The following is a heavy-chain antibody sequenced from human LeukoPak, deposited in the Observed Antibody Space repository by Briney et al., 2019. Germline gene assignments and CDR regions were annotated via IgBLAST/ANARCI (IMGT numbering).Heavy chain of an antibody. J-gene: IGHJ4*01. CDR3: ARTYYYDSSGPD. CDR2: IYSGGTT. Sequence: RESPRLSCAASGFTVSTNYLSWVRQAPGKGLEWVSVIYSGGTTHYADSVKGSFTISRDNSKNTLYLQMNSLRVEDTAVYYCARTYYYDSSGPDWGQGTLVTVSP. V-gene: IGHV3-66*01. D-gene: IGHD3-22*01. CDR1: GFTVSTNY.